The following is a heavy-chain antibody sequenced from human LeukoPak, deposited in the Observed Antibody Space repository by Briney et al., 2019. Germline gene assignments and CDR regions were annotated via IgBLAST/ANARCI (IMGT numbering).Heavy chain of an antibody. CDR3: ARVRGSGKYYYYYMDV. J-gene: IGHJ6*03. CDR1: GGSISSYY. V-gene: IGHV4-59*01. Sequence: SETLSLTCTVSGGSISSYYWSWIRQPPGKGLDWIGYIYYSGSTNYNPSLKSRVTISVDTSKNQFSLKLSSVTAADTAVYYCARVRGSGKYYYYYMDVWGKGTTVTISS. CDR2: IYYSGST. D-gene: IGHD3-10*01.